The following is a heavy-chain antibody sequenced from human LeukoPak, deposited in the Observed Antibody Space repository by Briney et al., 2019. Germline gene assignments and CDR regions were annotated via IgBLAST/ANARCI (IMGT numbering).Heavy chain of an antibody. Sequence: PGGSLRLSCAASGFTFSSYEMNWVRQAPGKGLEWVSSISSSSSYIYYADSVKGRFTISRDNAKNSLYLQMNSLRAEDTAVYYCARRDDFWSGYDYWGQGTLVTVSS. V-gene: IGHV3-21*01. J-gene: IGHJ4*02. CDR2: ISSSSSYI. CDR3: ARRDDFWSGYDY. D-gene: IGHD3-3*01. CDR1: GFTFSSYE.